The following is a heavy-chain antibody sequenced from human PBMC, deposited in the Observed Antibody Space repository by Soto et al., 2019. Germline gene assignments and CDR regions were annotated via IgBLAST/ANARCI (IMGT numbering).Heavy chain of an antibody. CDR3: ARVGYCSSTSCHLGYGMDV. Sequence: PGGSLRLSCAASGFTFSSYEMNWVRQAPGKGLEWVSYISSSGSTIYYADSVKGRFTISRDNAKNSLYLQMNSLRAEDTAVYYCARVGYCSSTSCHLGYGMDVWGQGTTVTVSS. D-gene: IGHD2-2*01. V-gene: IGHV3-48*03. J-gene: IGHJ6*02. CDR1: GFTFSSYE. CDR2: ISSSGSTI.